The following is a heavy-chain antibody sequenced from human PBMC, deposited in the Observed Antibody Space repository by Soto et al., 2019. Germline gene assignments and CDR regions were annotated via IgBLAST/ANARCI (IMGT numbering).Heavy chain of an antibody. CDR1: GFTFSSYS. J-gene: IGHJ5*02. Sequence: GGSLRLSCAASGFTFSSYSMNWVRQAPGKGLEWVSSISSSSSYIYYADSVKGRFTISRDNAKNSLYLQMNSLRVEDTAVYYCARGPHNDFWSGYIPWFDPWGQGTQVTVSS. CDR2: ISSSSSYI. V-gene: IGHV3-21*01. CDR3: ARGPHNDFWSGYIPWFDP. D-gene: IGHD3-3*01.